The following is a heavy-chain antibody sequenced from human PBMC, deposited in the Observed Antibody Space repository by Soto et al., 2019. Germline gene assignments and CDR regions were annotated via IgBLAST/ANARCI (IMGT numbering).Heavy chain of an antibody. CDR2: IIPIFGTA. J-gene: IGHJ3*02. V-gene: IGHV1-69*13. Sequence: SVKVSCKASGGTFSSYAISWVRQAPGQGLEWMGGIIPIFGTANYAQKFQGRVTITADESTSTAYMELSSLRSDDTAVYYCARIFAGSYDSSGYVGDAFDIWGQGTMVTVSS. D-gene: IGHD3-22*01. CDR1: GGTFSSYA. CDR3: ARIFAGSYDSSGYVGDAFDI.